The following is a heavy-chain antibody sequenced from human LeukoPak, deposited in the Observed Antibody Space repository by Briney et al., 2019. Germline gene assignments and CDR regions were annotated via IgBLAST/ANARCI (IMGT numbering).Heavy chain of an antibody. Sequence: GGSLRLSCAASGFTVSSTYMSWVRQSPGKGLEWVSVVYRDGKMFYIDSVKGRFAISRDTSKNTVYLQMNNLRAEDTAVYYCASRHCSGGDCYFAGADPFDHWGQGTLVTVSS. CDR3: ASRHCSGGDCYFAGADPFDH. V-gene: IGHV3-53*01. J-gene: IGHJ4*02. D-gene: IGHD2-21*01. CDR2: VYRDGKM. CDR1: GFTVSSTY.